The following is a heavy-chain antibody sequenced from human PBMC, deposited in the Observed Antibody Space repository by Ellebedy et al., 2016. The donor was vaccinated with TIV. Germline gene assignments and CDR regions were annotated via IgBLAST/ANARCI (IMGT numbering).Heavy chain of an antibody. CDR1: GGSISSGDYY. Sequence: MPSETLSLTCTVSGGSISSGDYYWSWIRQPPGKGLEWIGNIYYSGNTDYNPSLKSRVTISVGTSRNQFSLLLSSVTAADTAVYSCARGRLRAHNYFDPWGQGTLVTVSS. CDR3: ARGRLRAHNYFDP. V-gene: IGHV4-30-4*01. J-gene: IGHJ5*02. CDR2: IYYSGNT. D-gene: IGHD6-25*01.